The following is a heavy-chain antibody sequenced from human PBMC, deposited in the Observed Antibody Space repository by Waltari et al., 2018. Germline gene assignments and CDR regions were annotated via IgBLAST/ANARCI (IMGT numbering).Heavy chain of an antibody. CDR1: GDSIRSGNYY. D-gene: IGHD3-16*01. Sequence: QVQLQESGPGLVKPSQTLSLTCTVSGDSIRSGNYYYSWIRQPAGKGLEWIGRIHSSGTTNYNPSLESRVTILLDTSMNQFSLKLNSVTAADTAVYYCATARWLHLGGDFFDYWGQGTLVPVSS. CDR3: ATARWLHLGGDFFDY. CDR2: IHSSGTT. J-gene: IGHJ4*02. V-gene: IGHV4-61*02.